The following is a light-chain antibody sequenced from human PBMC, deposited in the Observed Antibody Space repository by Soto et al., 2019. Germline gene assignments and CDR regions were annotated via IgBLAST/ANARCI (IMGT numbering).Light chain of an antibody. J-gene: IGLJ2*01. Sequence: QSVLTQPPSVSGAPGQRVTISCTGSRSNIGAGYDVHWYQQLPGTAPKLLIYGTNNRPSGVPDRFSGSKSGMSASLAITGLQAADEADYYCCSYAGSYTVLFGGGTKLTVL. V-gene: IGLV1-40*01. CDR2: GTN. CDR3: CSYAGSYTVL. CDR1: RSNIGAGYD.